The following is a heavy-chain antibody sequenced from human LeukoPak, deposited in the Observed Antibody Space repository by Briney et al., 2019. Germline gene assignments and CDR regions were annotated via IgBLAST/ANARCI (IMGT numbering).Heavy chain of an antibody. Sequence: PGRSLRLSCAASGCTFSSYGMHWVRQAPVKGLEWVAVISYDGSNKYYADSVKGRFTISRDNSKNTLYLQMNSLRAEDTAVYYCAKIMGPRDYDGNFDYWGQGTLVTVSS. CDR1: GCTFSSYG. CDR2: ISYDGSNK. D-gene: IGHD3-22*01. CDR3: AKIMGPRDYDGNFDY. J-gene: IGHJ4*02. V-gene: IGHV3-30*18.